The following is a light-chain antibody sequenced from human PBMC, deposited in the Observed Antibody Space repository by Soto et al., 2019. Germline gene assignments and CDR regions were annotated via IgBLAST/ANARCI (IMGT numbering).Light chain of an antibody. Sequence: QSVLTQPPSVSGAPGQRVSISCTGSSTNIGAGYGVHWYQQRPGTAPKLLIYDNTNRPSGVSVRFSGSKSGTSASLAISGLQAEDEADYYCQSFDKYLSAVVFGGGTKLTVL. CDR3: QSFDKYLSAVV. CDR2: DNT. J-gene: IGLJ2*01. CDR1: STNIGAGYG. V-gene: IGLV1-40*01.